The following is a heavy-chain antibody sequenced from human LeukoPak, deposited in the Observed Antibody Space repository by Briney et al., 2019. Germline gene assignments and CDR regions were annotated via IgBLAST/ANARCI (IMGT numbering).Heavy chain of an antibody. D-gene: IGHD6-19*01. Sequence: GGSLRLSCAASGFTFSTYYMTWVRQAPGKGLEWVANIKQDGSQEYYVDSVQGRFTISRDNAKNSLYLQMSSLGVEDTAVYYCARTAYDLRGQSLVPGLDSWGQGTLVTVSS. J-gene: IGHJ4*02. V-gene: IGHV3-7*01. CDR3: ARTAYDLRGQSLVPGLDS. CDR2: IKQDGSQE. CDR1: GFTFSTYY.